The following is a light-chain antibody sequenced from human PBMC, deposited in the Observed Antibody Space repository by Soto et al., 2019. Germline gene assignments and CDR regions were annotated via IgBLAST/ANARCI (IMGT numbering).Light chain of an antibody. CDR3: SSYTSSSTRV. Sequence: SVCRSPWPPIHHTTNSTSSDVGSYNYVSWYQQHPGKAPKLMIYDVSNRPSGVSNRFSGSKSGNTASLTISGLQAEDEADYYCSSYTSSSTRVFGTGTKVTVL. CDR2: DVS. CDR1: SSDVGSYNY. J-gene: IGLJ1*01. V-gene: IGLV2-14*04.